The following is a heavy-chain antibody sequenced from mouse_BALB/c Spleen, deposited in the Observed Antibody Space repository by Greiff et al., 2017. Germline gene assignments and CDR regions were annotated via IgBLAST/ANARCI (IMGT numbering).Heavy chain of an antibody. CDR1: GYSFTGYT. CDR3: ARDYYGYDGAMDY. Sequence: EVQLQQSGPELVKPGALVKISCKASGYSFTGYTMNWVKQSHGKNLEWIGLINPYNGGTSYNQKFKGKATLTVDKSSSTAYMELLSLTSEDSAVYYCARDYYGYDGAMDYWGQGTSVTVSS. V-gene: IGHV1-18*01. D-gene: IGHD1-2*01. J-gene: IGHJ4*01. CDR2: INPYNGGT.